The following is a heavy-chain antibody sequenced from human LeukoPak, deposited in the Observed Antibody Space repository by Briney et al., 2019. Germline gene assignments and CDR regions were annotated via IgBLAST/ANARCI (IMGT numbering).Heavy chain of an antibody. D-gene: IGHD6-13*01. Sequence: ASVKVSCKVSGYTLTELSMHWVRQAPGKGLEWMGGFDPEDGETIYAQKFQGRVTMTEDTSTDTAYMELSSLRSEDTAVYYRATGPIAAAGPGRFDYWGQGTLVTVSS. CDR3: ATGPIAAAGPGRFDY. V-gene: IGHV1-24*01. CDR1: GYTLTELS. CDR2: FDPEDGET. J-gene: IGHJ4*02.